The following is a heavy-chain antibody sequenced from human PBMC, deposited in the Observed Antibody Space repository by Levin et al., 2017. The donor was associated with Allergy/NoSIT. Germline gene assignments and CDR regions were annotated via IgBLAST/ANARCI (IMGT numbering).Heavy chain of an antibody. V-gene: IGHV3-30*18. Sequence: SCAVSGFAFSSYAMHWVRQAPGKGLEWVADISDDGSKKYYADSVKGRFTISRDNLKNTLFLQMNSLRVEDTAVYYCAKVRRELVIATDAFDIWGPGTLVTVSS. J-gene: IGHJ3*02. CDR3: AKVRRELVIATDAFDI. D-gene: IGHD3-9*01. CDR1: GFAFSSYA. CDR2: ISDDGSKK.